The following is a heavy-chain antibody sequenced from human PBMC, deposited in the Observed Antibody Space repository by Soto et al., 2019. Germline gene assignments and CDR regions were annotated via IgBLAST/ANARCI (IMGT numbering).Heavy chain of an antibody. CDR2: IYYSGTT. CDR3: ARAQSGYSGYDHFDY. Sequence: PSETLSLTCTVSGGSVSSDIYFWSWIRQHPGKGLEWIGYIYYSGTTYYNPSLKSRVTISVDTSKNQFSLKLSSVTAADTAVYYCARAQSGYSGYDHFDYWGQGTLVTVSS. D-gene: IGHD5-12*01. J-gene: IGHJ4*02. CDR1: GGSVSSDIYF. V-gene: IGHV4-31*03.